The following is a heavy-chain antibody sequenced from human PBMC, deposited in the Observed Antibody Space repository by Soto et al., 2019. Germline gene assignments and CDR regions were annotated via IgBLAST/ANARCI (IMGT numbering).Heavy chain of an antibody. V-gene: IGHV3-9*01. J-gene: IGHJ3*02. CDR3: AKDSGDVVAPPDAFDI. Sequence: EVPLVESGGGLVQPGRSLRLSCAASGFTFDDYAMHWVRQAPGKGLEWVSGISWNSGSIGYADSVKGRFTISRDNAKNSLYLQMNSLRAEDTALYYCAKDSGDVVAPPDAFDIWGQGTMVTVSS. CDR2: ISWNSGSI. CDR1: GFTFDDYA. D-gene: IGHD5-12*01.